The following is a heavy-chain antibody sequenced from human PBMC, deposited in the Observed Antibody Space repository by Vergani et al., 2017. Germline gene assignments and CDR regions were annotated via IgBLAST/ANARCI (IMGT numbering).Heavy chain of an antibody. Sequence: QVQLVQSGAEEKKPGASVKVSCKASGYTFAGYNIHWVPQAPGQGLELMGWINPNRGGTKYAQKFQGRVTMTRDTSINTAYMELSRLRSDDTAVYYCARGWSGYSTSGFFEYWGEGTLVTVSS. V-gene: IGHV1-2*02. CDR1: GYTFAGYN. J-gene: IGHJ4*02. CDR3: ARGWSGYSTSGFFEY. CDR2: INPNRGGT. D-gene: IGHD6-13*01.